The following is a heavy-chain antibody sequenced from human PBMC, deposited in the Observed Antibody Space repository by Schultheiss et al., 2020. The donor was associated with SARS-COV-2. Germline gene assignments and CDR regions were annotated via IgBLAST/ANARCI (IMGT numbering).Heavy chain of an antibody. CDR1: GGSFSGYY. CDR2: ITASGST. D-gene: IGHD4-23*01. CDR3: VTGGDRSKVGY. J-gene: IGHJ4*02. V-gene: IGHV4-34*01. Sequence: SETLSLTCAVYGGSFSGYYWNWIRQPPGKGLEWIGEITASGSTNYNPSLKSRVTISVDTTKNHLSLSLSSVTAADTAVYYCVTGGDRSKVGYWGQGTLVTVSS.